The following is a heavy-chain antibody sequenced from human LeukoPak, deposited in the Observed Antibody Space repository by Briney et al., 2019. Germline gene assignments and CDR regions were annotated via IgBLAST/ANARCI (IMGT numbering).Heavy chain of an antibody. CDR1: GDSITSYY. J-gene: IGHJ4*02. V-gene: IGHV4-59*08. Sequence: SGTLSPTCTVSGDSITSYYWSWIRQPPGKGLEWIGYIYYSGSTNYNPSLKSRVTISLDTSKNQFSLNLSSVTAADTAVHYCARHVGFGFGEFFGLDYWAQGTLVTVSS. D-gene: IGHD3-10*01. CDR3: ARHVGFGFGEFFGLDY. CDR2: IYYSGST.